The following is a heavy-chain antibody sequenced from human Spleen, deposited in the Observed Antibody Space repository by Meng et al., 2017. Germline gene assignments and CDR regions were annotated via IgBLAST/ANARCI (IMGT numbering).Heavy chain of an antibody. V-gene: IGHV3-23*04. CDR3: AKDESSGNYVFDY. CDR2: ISGSDGRT. Sequence: VQLVESGGGLVQPGGSLRLSCAASGFTFSSHAMSWVRQAPGKRLEWVSTISGSDGRTYYADSVKGRFTISSDNSKNTLYLQMHSLRAEDTAVYYCAKDESSGNYVFDYWGQGTLVTVSS. D-gene: IGHD1-26*01. CDR1: GFTFSSHA. J-gene: IGHJ4*02.